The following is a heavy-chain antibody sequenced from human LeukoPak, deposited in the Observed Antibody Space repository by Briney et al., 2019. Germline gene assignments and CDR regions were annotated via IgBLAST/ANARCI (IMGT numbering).Heavy chain of an antibody. V-gene: IGHV4-59*12. CDR2: IYYSGTT. CDR3: ARGPRSYSSGWYHY. CDR1: GGSISSYY. J-gene: IGHJ4*02. D-gene: IGHD6-19*01. Sequence: SETLSLTCTVSGGSISSYYWSWIRQPPGKGLEWIGYIYYSGTTNYNSSLKSRVTISVDTSKKQFSLKLSSVTAADTAVYYCARGPRSYSSGWYHYWGQGTLVTVSS.